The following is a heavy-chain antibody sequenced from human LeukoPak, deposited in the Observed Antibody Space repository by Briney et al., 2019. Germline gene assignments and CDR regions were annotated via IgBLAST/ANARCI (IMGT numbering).Heavy chain of an antibody. D-gene: IGHD2-2*01. V-gene: IGHV1-18*01. CDR1: GYTFTSYG. CDR2: ISAYNGNT. CDR3: ARYCSSTSCPFAEYFQH. Sequence: SVKVSCTASGYTFTSYGISWVRQAPGQGLEWMGWISAYNGNTNYAQELQGRVTMTTDTSTSTAYMELRSLRSDDTAVYYCARYCSSTSCPFAEYFQHWGQGTLVTVSS. J-gene: IGHJ1*01.